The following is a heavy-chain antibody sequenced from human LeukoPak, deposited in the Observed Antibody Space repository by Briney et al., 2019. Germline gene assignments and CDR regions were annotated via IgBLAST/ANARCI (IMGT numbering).Heavy chain of an antibody. D-gene: IGHD6-19*01. CDR2: IYYSGST. CDR3: AREREYSSGWYRFWDY. V-gene: IGHV4-39*02. J-gene: IGHJ4*02. CDR1: GGSISSSSYY. Sequence: TSETLSLTCTVSGGSISSSSYYWGWIRQPPGKGLEWIGSIYYSGSTYYNPSLKSRVTISVDTSKNQFSLKLSSVTAADTAVYYCAREREYSSGWYRFWDYWGQGTLVTVSS.